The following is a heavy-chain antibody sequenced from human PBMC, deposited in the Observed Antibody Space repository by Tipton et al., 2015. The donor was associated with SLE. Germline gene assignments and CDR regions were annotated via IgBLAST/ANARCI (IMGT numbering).Heavy chain of an antibody. CDR1: AFTFSSYG. CDR2: IRNDGSKE. D-gene: IGHD5-18*01. CDR3: ASNYLPRYSYGYRLGY. Sequence: SLRLSCAASAFTFSSYGMHWVRQARGKGLEWVAFIRNDGSKEYYADSVKGRFTISRDNAKNSLYLQMDSLRAEDTAVYYCASNYLPRYSYGYRLGYWGQGTLVTVSS. J-gene: IGHJ4*02. V-gene: IGHV3-30*02.